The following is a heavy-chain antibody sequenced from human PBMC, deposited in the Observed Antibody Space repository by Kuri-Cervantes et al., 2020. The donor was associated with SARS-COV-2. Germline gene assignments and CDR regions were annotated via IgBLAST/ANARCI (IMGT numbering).Heavy chain of an antibody. V-gene: IGHV4-30-4*01. Sequence: SQTLSLTCGVFGGSINSGQYYWSWVRQPPGKGLEWIGYISYRGYTHYNPSLKSRASISLDASKNQFSLQLASVTAADTAVFFCAREVVVVPAASYFDNWGQGTLVTVSS. D-gene: IGHD2-21*01. CDR1: GGSINSGQYY. CDR3: AREVVVVPAASYFDN. CDR2: ISYRGYT. J-gene: IGHJ4*02.